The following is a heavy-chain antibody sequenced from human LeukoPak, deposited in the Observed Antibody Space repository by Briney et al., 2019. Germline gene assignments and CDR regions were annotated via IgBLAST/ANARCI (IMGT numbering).Heavy chain of an antibody. CDR1: GGSISSYY. Sequence: SETLSLTCTVSGGSISSYYWSWIRQPAGKGLEWIGRIYTSGSTNYNPSLKSRVTISVDTSKNQFSLKLSSVTAADTAVYYCARPHYYDSSGYYYPDAFDIWGQGTMVTVSS. V-gene: IGHV4-4*07. D-gene: IGHD3-22*01. CDR3: ARPHYYDSSGYYYPDAFDI. CDR2: IYTSGST. J-gene: IGHJ3*02.